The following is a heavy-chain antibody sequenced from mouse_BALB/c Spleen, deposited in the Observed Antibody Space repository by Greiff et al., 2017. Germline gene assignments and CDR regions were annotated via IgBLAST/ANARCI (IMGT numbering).Heavy chain of an antibody. CDR2: ISDGGSYT. Sequence: EVQLVESGGGLVKPGGSVKLSCAASGFTFSDYYMNWVRQTPEKRLEWVATISDGGSYTYYPDSVKGRFTISRDNATNNLYLQMSSLKSEDTAMYYCARGSRDYYAMDYWGQGTSVTVSS. CDR1: GFTFSDYY. J-gene: IGHJ4*01. V-gene: IGHV5-4*02. CDR3: ARGSRDYYAMDY.